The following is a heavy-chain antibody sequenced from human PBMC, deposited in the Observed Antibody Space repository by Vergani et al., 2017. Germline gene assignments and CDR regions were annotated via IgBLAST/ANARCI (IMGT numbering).Heavy chain of an antibody. CDR1: GFTFGDYA. CDR2: IRSKAYGGTT. CDR3: TRAGYCGGDCDDAFDI. V-gene: IGHV3-49*04. D-gene: IGHD2-21*02. Sequence: EVQLVESGGGLVQPGRSLRLSCTASGFTFGDYAMSWVRQAPGKGLEWVGFIRSKAYGGTTEYAASVKGRFTISRDDSKSIAYLQMNSLKTEDTAVYYXTRAGYCGGDCDDAFDIWGQGTMVTVSS. J-gene: IGHJ3*02.